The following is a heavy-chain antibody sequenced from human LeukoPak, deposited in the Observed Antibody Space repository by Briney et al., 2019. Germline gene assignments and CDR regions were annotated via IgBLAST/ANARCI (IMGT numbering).Heavy chain of an antibody. D-gene: IGHD2-15*01. CDR2: ISSSSSYI. V-gene: IGHV3-21*01. Sequence: PGGSLRLSCAASGFTFSSYSMNWVRQAPGKGLEWVSSISSSSSYIYYADSVKGRFTISRDNAKNSLYLQMNSLRAEDTPVYYCARECSGGSCYEDYWGQGTLVTVSS. CDR1: GFTFSSYS. CDR3: ARECSGGSCYEDY. J-gene: IGHJ4*02.